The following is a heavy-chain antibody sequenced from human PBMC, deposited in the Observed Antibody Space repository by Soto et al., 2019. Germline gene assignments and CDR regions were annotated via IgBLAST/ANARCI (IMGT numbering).Heavy chain of an antibody. D-gene: IGHD6-6*01. V-gene: IGHV6-1*01. CDR2: TYYRSKWYN. CDR1: GDSVSSNSAA. Sequence: PSQTLSLTCAISGDSVSSNSAAWNWIRQSPSRGLEWLGRTYYRSKWYNDYAVSVKSRITINPDTSKNQFSLQLNSVTPEDTAVYYCARDRREYSSSSLLYYYYGMDVWGQGTTVTVPS. CDR3: ARDRREYSSSSLLYYYYGMDV. J-gene: IGHJ6*02.